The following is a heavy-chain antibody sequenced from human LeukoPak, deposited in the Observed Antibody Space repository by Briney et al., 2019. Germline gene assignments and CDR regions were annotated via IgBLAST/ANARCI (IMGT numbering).Heavy chain of an antibody. V-gene: IGHV3-23*01. Sequence: GGSLRLSCAASGFTFSSYAMSWVRQAPGKGLEWVSAISGSGGSTYYADSVKGRFTISRDNSKNTLYLQMNSLRAEDTAVYYCAKDRLRLGELSLPLDYWGQGTLVTVSS. CDR3: AKDRLRLGELSLPLDY. D-gene: IGHD3-16*02. CDR1: GFTFSSYA. J-gene: IGHJ4*02. CDR2: ISGSGGST.